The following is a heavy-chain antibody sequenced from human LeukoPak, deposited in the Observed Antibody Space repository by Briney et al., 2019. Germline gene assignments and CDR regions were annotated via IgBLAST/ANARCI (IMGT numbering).Heavy chain of an antibody. CDR2: IYHSGTT. Sequence: QTLSLTCTVPLGSISTGDQCGGSIRLPPRGGMECHGFIYHSGTTHNHPPLKARVTISVARSKNQFSLKLTSVTAADTAVYFCARGGVYYYGSGNYYDAFDIWGQGTMVTVSS. CDR1: LGSISTGDQC. V-gene: IGHV4-30-2*01. J-gene: IGHJ3*02. D-gene: IGHD3-10*01. CDR3: ARGGVYYYGSGNYYDAFDI.